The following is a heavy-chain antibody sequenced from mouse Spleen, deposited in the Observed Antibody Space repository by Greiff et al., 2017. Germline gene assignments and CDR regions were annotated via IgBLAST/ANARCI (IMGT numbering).Heavy chain of an antibody. CDR1: GFNIKDDY. V-gene: IGHV14-4*01. CDR3: TTSYDYGSSYALFDY. CDR2: IDPENGDT. Sequence: EVQLQQSGAELVRPGASVKLSCTASGFNIKDDYMHWVKQRPEQGLEWIGWIDPENGDTEYASKFQGKATITADTSSNTAYLQLSSLTSEDTAVYYCTTSYDYGSSYALFDYWGQGTTLTVSS. J-gene: IGHJ2*01. D-gene: IGHD1-1*01.